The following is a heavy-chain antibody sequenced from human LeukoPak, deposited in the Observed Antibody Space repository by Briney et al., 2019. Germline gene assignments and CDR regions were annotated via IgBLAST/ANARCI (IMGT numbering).Heavy chain of an antibody. V-gene: IGHV3-21*01. Sequence: GGSLRLSCAASGFTFSSYSMNWVRQAPGKGLEWVSSISSSSGYIYYADSVKGRFTISRDNAKNSLYLQMNSLRAEDTAVYYCARAPPKNIVVVPAATGPLGYYYYMDVWGKGTTVTVSS. CDR1: GFTFSSYS. J-gene: IGHJ6*03. CDR3: ARAPPKNIVVVPAATGPLGYYYYMDV. CDR2: ISSSSGYI. D-gene: IGHD2-2*01.